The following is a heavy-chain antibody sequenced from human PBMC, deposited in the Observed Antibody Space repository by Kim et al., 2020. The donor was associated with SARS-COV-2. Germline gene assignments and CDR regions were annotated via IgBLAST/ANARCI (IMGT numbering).Heavy chain of an antibody. Sequence: YADSVKGRFTISRDNSKNTLYLQMNSLRAEDTAVYYCAKDRSIAAAGIDYWGQGTLVTVSS. V-gene: IGHV3-30*02. CDR3: AKDRSIAAAGIDY. D-gene: IGHD6-13*01. J-gene: IGHJ4*02.